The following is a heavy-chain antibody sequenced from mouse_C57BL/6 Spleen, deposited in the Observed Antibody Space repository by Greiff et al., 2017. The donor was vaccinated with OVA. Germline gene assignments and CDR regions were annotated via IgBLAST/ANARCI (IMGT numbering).Heavy chain of an antibody. CDR2: IYWDDDK. Sequence: QVTLKVCGPGILQSSQTLSLTCSFSGFSLSTSGMGVSWIRQPSGKGLEWLAHIYWDDDKRYNPSLKSRLTISKDTSRNQVFLKITSVDTADTATYYCARINWDVGAMDYWGQGTSVTVSS. J-gene: IGHJ4*01. D-gene: IGHD4-1*02. CDR3: ARINWDVGAMDY. CDR1: GFSLSTSGMG. V-gene: IGHV8-12*01.